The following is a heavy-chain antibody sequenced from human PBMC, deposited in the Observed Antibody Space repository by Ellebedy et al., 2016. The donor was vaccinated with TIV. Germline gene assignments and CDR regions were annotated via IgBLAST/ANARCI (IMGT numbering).Heavy chain of an antibody. CDR3: ARDLEGSSWYSH. CDR1: GGTFSSYA. V-gene: IGHV1-69*06. J-gene: IGHJ1*01. D-gene: IGHD6-13*01. CDR2: IIPIFGTA. Sequence: SVKVSXXASGGTFSSYAISWVRQAPGQGLEWMGGIIPIFGTANYAQKFQGRVTITADKSTSTAYMELSSLRSEDTAVYYCARDLEGSSWYSHWGQGTLVTVSS.